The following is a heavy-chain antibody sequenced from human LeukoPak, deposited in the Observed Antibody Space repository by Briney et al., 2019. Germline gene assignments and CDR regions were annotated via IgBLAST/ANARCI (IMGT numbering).Heavy chain of an antibody. D-gene: IGHD1/OR15-1a*01. Sequence: PGRSLRLSCVASGFTFSNYGMHWVRQAPGKGLEWVAVISSDGNKKYYADSVKGRFTMSRDNSKNTLYLQMDTLTVEDTAVYYCAKRMLASTGTGKDYWGQGTLVTVSS. CDR1: GFTFSNYG. CDR2: ISSDGNKK. J-gene: IGHJ4*02. CDR3: AKRMLASTGTGKDY. V-gene: IGHV3-30*18.